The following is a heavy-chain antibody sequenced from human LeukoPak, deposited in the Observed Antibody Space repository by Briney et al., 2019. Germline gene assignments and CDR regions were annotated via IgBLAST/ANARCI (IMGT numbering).Heavy chain of an antibody. J-gene: IGHJ3*02. CDR2: IIPIFGTA. D-gene: IGHD2-2*01. CDR3: ARVPVLRYCSSTSCFNPGGGAFDI. CDR1: GGTFSSYA. Sequence: SVKVSYKASGGTFSSYAISWVRQAPGQGLEWMGGIIPIFGTANYAQKFQGRVTITADKSTSTAYMELSSLRYEDTAVYYCARVPVLRYCSSTSCFNPGGGAFDIWGQGTMVTVSS. V-gene: IGHV1-69*06.